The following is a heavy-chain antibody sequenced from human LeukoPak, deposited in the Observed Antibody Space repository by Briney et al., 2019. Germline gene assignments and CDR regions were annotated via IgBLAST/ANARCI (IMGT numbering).Heavy chain of an antibody. D-gene: IGHD2-2*01. CDR2: ISYDGSNK. CDR3: ARARYCSSASCPYYFDS. Sequence: GGSLRLSCAASGFTFSTYAIHWVRQAPGKGLEWVAVISYDGSNKFYADSVKGRFTISRDNSKNTLYLQMNSLRAEDTAAYYCARARYCSSASCPYYFDSWGQGTLVTVSS. V-gene: IGHV3-30-3*01. CDR1: GFTFSTYA. J-gene: IGHJ4*02.